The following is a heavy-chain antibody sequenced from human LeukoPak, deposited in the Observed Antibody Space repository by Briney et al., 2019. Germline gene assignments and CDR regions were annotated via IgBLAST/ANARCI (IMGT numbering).Heavy chain of an antibody. D-gene: IGHD1-26*01. CDR3: TTENGIVGALY. Sequence: PGGSLRLSCAASGFTSSNAWMSWVRQAPGKGLEWVGRIKSKTDGGTTDYAAPVKGRFTISRDDSKNTLYLQMNSLKTEDTAVYYCTTENGIVGALYWGQGTLVTVSS. CDR1: GFTSSNAW. J-gene: IGHJ4*02. V-gene: IGHV3-15*01. CDR2: IKSKTDGGTT.